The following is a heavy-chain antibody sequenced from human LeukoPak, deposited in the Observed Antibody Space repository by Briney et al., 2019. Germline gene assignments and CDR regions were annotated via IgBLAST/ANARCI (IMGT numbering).Heavy chain of an antibody. D-gene: IGHD3-16*02. Sequence: GGSLRLSCAASGFTFSSYWMSWVRQAPGKGLEWVANIKQDGSEKYYVDSVKGRFTIYRENAKNSLYLQMNSLRAEDTAVYYCARGQVITFGGVIVIGGYYFDYWGQGTLVTVSS. CDR3: ARGQVITFGGVIVIGGYYFDY. CDR1: GFTFSSYW. CDR2: IKQDGSEK. J-gene: IGHJ4*02. V-gene: IGHV3-7*01.